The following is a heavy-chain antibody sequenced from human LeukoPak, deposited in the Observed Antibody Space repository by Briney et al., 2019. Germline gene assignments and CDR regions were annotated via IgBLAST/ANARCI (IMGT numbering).Heavy chain of an antibody. CDR1: GFTFSSYS. D-gene: IGHD4-17*01. Sequence: GGSLRLSCAASGFTFSSYSMNWVRQAPGKGLEWVSSISSSSSYIYYADSVRGRFTISRDNAKNSLYLQMNSLRAEDTAVYYCARDAVGTVDYWGQGTLVTVSS. J-gene: IGHJ4*02. V-gene: IGHV3-21*01. CDR2: ISSSSSYI. CDR3: ARDAVGTVDY.